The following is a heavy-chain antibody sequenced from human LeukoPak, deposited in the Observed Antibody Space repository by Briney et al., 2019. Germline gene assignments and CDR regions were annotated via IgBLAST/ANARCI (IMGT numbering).Heavy chain of an antibody. CDR1: GFTFNDYY. Sequence: GGSLRLSCAASGFTFNDYYMSWIRQAPGKGLEWVSYISSSGGSINYADSVKGRFTISRDNAKNSLYLQMNSLRAEDTAVYYCARGRTYSSSWPFDYWGQGTLVAVSS. V-gene: IGHV3-11*04. CDR3: ARGRTYSSSWPFDY. J-gene: IGHJ4*02. D-gene: IGHD6-13*01. CDR2: ISSSGGSI.